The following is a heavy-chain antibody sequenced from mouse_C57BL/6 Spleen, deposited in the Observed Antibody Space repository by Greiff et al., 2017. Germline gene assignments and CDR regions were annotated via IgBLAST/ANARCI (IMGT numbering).Heavy chain of an antibody. Sequence: VQLQQSGPELVKPGASVKISCKASGYAFSSSWMNWVKQRPGKGLEWIGRIYPGDGDTNYNGKFKGKATLTADKSSSTAYMQLSSLTSEDSAVYFCARWDDGLYWGQGTTLTVSS. V-gene: IGHV1-82*01. CDR3: ARWDDGLY. J-gene: IGHJ2*01. CDR2: IYPGDGDT. CDR1: GYAFSSSW. D-gene: IGHD2-3*01.